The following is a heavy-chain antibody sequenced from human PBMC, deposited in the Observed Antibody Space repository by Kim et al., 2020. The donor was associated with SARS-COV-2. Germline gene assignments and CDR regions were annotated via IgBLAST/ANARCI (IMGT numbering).Heavy chain of an antibody. D-gene: IGHD2-8*01. Sequence: SGPTLVNPTQTLTLTCSFSGFSLSVRGMCVSWVRQPPGKALEWLARIDWDDDKYYNTSLKTRLTLSKDTSMNEVVLTMTNMDPVDTATYFCARTSGTGSCTSVSGLKRSWFDAWSQGNLVTVSA. J-gene: IGHJ5*02. CDR2: IDWDDDK. CDR3: ARTSGTGSCTSVSGLKRSWFDA. V-gene: IGHV2-70*11. CDR1: GFSLSVRGMC.